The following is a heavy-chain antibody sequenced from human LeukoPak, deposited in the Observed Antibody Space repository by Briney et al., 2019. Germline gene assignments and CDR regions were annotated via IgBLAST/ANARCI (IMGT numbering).Heavy chain of an antibody. CDR1: GFAFSRYS. D-gene: IGHD2-2*03. V-gene: IGHV3-48*04. J-gene: IGHJ4*02. CDR3: ARSLDILDY. CDR2: ISGSSASI. Sequence: GGSLRLSCAASGFAFSRYSVAWVRQAPGKGLEWISYISGSSASIYYADSVKGRFTISRDNAKNSLYLQMSSLRAEDTAIYYCARSLDILDYWGQGTPVTVSS.